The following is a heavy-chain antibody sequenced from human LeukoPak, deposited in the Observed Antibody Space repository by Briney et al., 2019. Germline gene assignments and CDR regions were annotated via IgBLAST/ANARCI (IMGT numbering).Heavy chain of an antibody. J-gene: IGHJ6*02. CDR2: IKQDGSEK. CDR3: ARERDYKDYYYGMDV. D-gene: IGHD3-16*01. CDR1: GFTFSSYS. V-gene: IGHV3-7*01. Sequence: GGSLRLSCAASGFTFSSYSMNWVRQAPGKGLEWVANIKQDGSEKYYVDSVKGRFTISRDNAKNSLYLHMNSLRAEDTAVYYCARERDYKDYYYGMDVWGQGTTVTVSS.